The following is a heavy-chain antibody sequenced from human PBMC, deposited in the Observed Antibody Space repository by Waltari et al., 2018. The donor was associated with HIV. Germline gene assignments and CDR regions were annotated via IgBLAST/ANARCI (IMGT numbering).Heavy chain of an antibody. V-gene: IGHV3-23*04. Sequence: EVQLVESGGGLVQPGGSLRLSCAASGFTFSSYSMSWVRQAPGKGLEWVSAISGSGGSTYYADSVKGRFTISRDNSKNTLYLQMNSLRAEDTAVYYCAKDGITIFGVVIINRMDWWGQGTLVTVSS. CDR1: GFTFSSYS. J-gene: IGHJ4*02. D-gene: IGHD3-3*01. CDR3: AKDGITIFGVVIINRMDW. CDR2: ISGSGGST.